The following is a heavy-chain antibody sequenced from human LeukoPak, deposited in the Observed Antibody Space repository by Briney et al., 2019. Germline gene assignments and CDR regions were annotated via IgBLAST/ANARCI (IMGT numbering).Heavy chain of an antibody. CDR2: IYTSGST. Sequence: SETLSPTCTVSGGSISSYYWSWIRQPAGKGLEWIGRIYTSGSTNYNPSLKIRVTMSVDTSKNQFSLKLSSVTAADTAVYYCARSPIAAAGPEGAFDIWGQGTMVTVSS. V-gene: IGHV4-4*07. CDR3: ARSPIAAAGPEGAFDI. CDR1: GGSISSYY. J-gene: IGHJ3*02. D-gene: IGHD6-13*01.